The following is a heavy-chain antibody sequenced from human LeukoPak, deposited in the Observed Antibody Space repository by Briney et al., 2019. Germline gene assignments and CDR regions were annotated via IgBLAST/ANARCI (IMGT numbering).Heavy chain of an antibody. CDR2: IRYDGSSK. V-gene: IGHV3-30*02. CDR1: GFTFSNYA. CDR3: AKAIHSSSSGVVDY. D-gene: IGHD6-6*01. J-gene: IGHJ4*02. Sequence: GGSLRLSCAASGFTFSNYAMHWVRQAPGKGLEWVTIIRYDGSSKYYAESVKGRFTISRDNSKNTLYLQMSSLRAEDTAVYYCAKAIHSSSSGVVDYWGQGTLVTVSS.